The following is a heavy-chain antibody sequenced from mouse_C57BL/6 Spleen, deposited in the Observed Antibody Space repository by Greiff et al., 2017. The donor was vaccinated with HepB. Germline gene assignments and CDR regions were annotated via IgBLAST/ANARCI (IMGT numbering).Heavy chain of an antibody. CDR3: ARVITTVTMDY. CDR1: GYTFTSYW. J-gene: IGHJ4*01. CDR2: IDPSDSYT. V-gene: IGHV1-69*01. Sequence: QVQLQQPGAELVMPGASVKLSCKASGYTFTSYWMHWVKQRPGQGLEWIGEIDPSDSYTNYNQKFKGKSTLTVDKSSSTAYMQLSSLTSEDSAVYDCARVITTVTMDYWGQGTSVTVSS. D-gene: IGHD1-1*01.